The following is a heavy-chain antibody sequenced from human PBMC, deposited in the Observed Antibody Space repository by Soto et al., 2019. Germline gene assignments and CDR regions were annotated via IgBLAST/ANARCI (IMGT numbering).Heavy chain of an antibody. D-gene: IGHD1-26*01. CDR1: GFTFSSYS. V-gene: IGHV3-21*01. CDR3: AREPKWEPCDY. J-gene: IGHJ4*02. CDR2: ISSSSSYI. Sequence: EVQLVESGGGLVKPGGSLRLYCAASGFTFSSYSMNWVRQAPGKGLEWVSSISSSSSYIYYADSVKGRFTISRDNAKNSLYLQMNSLRAEDTAVYYCAREPKWEPCDYWGQGTLVTVSS.